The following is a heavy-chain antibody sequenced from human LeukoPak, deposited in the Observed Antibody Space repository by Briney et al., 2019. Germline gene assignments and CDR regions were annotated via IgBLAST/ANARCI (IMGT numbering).Heavy chain of an antibody. V-gene: IGHV1-69*13. J-gene: IGHJ4*02. CDR1: GGTFSSYA. CDR3: ARMGDYHDSSDY. D-gene: IGHD3-22*01. CDR2: IIPIFGTA. Sequence: SVTVSCKASGGTFSSYAISWVRQAPGQGLEWMGGIIPIFGTANYAQKFQGRVTITADESTSTAYMELSSLRSEDTAVYYCARMGDYHDSSDYWGQGTLVTVSS.